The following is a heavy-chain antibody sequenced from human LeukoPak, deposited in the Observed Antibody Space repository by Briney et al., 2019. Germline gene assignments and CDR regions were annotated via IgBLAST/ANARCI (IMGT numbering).Heavy chain of an antibody. J-gene: IGHJ5*02. D-gene: IGHD2-15*01. CDR3: ARGPPEYCSGGTCYSGRNWLDP. CDR1: GYIFTGYY. CDR2: INPNSGGA. Sequence: GASVKVSCKASGYIFTGYYIHWVRQAPGQGLEWMGWINPNSGGADSAQKFQGRVTLTGDTAISTAYMTLSRLRFDDTAFHYCARGPPEYCSGGTCYSGRNWLDPWGQGTLVTVSS. V-gene: IGHV1-2*02.